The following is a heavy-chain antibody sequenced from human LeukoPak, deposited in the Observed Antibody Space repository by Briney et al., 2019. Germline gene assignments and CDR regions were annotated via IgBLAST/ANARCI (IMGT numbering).Heavy chain of an antibody. D-gene: IGHD3-9*01. Sequence: PGGSLRLSCAASGFTFSNAWMNWVRQAPGKGLEWIGEINHSGSTNYNPSLKSRVTISVDTSKNQFSLKLSSVTAADTAVYYCASLMFDYWGQGTLVTVSS. CDR2: INHSGST. CDR1: GFTFSNAW. CDR3: ASLMFDY. V-gene: IGHV4-34*01. J-gene: IGHJ4*02.